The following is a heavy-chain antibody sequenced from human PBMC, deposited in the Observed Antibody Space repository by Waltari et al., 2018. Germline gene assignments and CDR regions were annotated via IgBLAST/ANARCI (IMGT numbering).Heavy chain of an antibody. V-gene: IGHV3-23*01. D-gene: IGHD1-20*01. CDR1: GFTFNRHA. CDR3: AKPFYNWDDPLES. CDR2: ITISDAT. Sequence: EVQLLESGGGLVQPGGSLRLSWGVSGFTFNRHAINWVSRSPGTGLQWVAAITISDATYHADSVKGRFTISRDTSKDTVYLQMNSLRAEDTAVYYCAKPFYNWDDPLESWGPGTLVTVSS. J-gene: IGHJ5*02.